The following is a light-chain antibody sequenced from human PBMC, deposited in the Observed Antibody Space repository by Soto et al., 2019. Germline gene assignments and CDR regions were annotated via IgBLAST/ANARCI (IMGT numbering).Light chain of an antibody. CDR1: SSDVGLYHY. CDR2: EVS. CDR3: CSYAGSNNYVV. Sequence: QSALTQPASVSGSPGQSLTISCTGTSSDVGLYHYVSWYQHHPGKAPKLVIYEVSHRPSGVSSRFSGSKSGNTASLTISGLQAEDEATYYCCSYAGSNNYVVFGGGTKLTVL. J-gene: IGLJ2*01. V-gene: IGLV2-14*01.